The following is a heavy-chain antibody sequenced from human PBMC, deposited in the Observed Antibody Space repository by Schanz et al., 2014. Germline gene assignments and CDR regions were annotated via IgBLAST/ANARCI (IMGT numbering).Heavy chain of an antibody. CDR2: IRYDASNE. V-gene: IGHV3-30*02. D-gene: IGHD3-16*01. CDR3: AKALKPYIASRNGLDV. CDR1: RFAFSNCG. J-gene: IGHJ6*02. Sequence: QVQLVESGGGVVQPGRSLRLSCAASRFAFSNCGMHLVLQAPGKGLEWVAFIRYDASNEYYADSVKGRFTISRDNSKNTLYLQMNSLRPDDTAVYYCAKALKPYIASRNGLDVWGHGTTVTVSS.